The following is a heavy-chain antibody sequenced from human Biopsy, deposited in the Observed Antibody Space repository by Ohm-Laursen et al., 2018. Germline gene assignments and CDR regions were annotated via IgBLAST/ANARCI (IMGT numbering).Heavy chain of an antibody. CDR3: ARGRGWGNTYFRSFDY. CDR2: NQNSGST. J-gene: IGHJ4*02. D-gene: IGHD3-9*01. Sequence: GTLSLTCTVSGGSLSGYFWSWIRQPPGKGLEWIGHNQNSGSTNYNPSLKGRVTISADTSKNQFSLKLSSVTAADTAMYYCARGRGWGNTYFRSFDYWGQGTLVTVSS. CDR1: GGSLSGYF. V-gene: IGHV4-59*01.